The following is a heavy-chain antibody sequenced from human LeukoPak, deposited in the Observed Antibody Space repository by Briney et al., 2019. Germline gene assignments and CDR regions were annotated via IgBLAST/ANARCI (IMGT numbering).Heavy chain of an antibody. CDR1: GFTFSSYG. J-gene: IGHJ4*02. V-gene: IGHV3-30*02. D-gene: IGHD3-3*01. Sequence: GGSLRLSCPASGFTFSSYGMHWVRQAPGKGLEWVAFIRYDGSNKYYADSVKGRFTISRDNSKNTLYLQMNSLRAEDTAVYYCAKDPLARLRFLEWLLFDYWGQGTLVTVSS. CDR2: IRYDGSNK. CDR3: AKDPLARLRFLEWLLFDY.